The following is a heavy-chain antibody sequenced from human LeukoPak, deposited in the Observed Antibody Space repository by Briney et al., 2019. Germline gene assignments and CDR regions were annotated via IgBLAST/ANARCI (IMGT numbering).Heavy chain of an antibody. Sequence: SETLSLTCTVSGGSISSYHWTWVRQPAGKGLEWIGRIYSSGSTNYNPSLKSRVSMSVDTSKNQFSLKLSSVTAADSALYYCARAAALDSWGQGTLVTVSS. CDR3: ARAAALDS. CDR2: IYSSGST. D-gene: IGHD6-13*01. CDR1: GGSISSYH. J-gene: IGHJ4*02. V-gene: IGHV4-4*07.